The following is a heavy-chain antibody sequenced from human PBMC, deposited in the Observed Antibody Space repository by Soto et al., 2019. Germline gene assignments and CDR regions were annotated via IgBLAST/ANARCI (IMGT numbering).Heavy chain of an antibody. J-gene: IGHJ6*02. V-gene: IGHV3-30-3*01. CDR2: ISYDGSNK. D-gene: IGHD2-8*02. CDR1: GFTFSSYA. Sequence: QVQLVESGGGVVQPGRSLRLSCAASGFTFSSYAMHWVRQAPGKGLEWVAVISYDGSNKYYADSVKGQFTISSDNYQNTLYLQLNSLRADDTAVYYCASERRAKFLVEYGRDVWGQGTTFTVSS. CDR3: ASERRAKFLVEYGRDV.